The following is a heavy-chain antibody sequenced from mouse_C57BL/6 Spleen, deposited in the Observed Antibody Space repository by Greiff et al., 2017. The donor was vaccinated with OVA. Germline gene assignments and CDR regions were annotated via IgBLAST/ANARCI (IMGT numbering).Heavy chain of an antibody. D-gene: IGHD2-4*01. CDR1: GYTFTDYE. CDR2: IDPGTGGT. V-gene: IGHV1-15*01. CDR3: TGNDYDVGFAY. Sequence: VQLQQSGAELVRPGASVTLSCKASGYTFTDYEMHWVKQTPVHGLEWIGAIDPGTGGTAYNQKFKGKAILTADKSSSTAYMELRSLTSEDSAVYYCTGNDYDVGFAYWGQGTLVTVSA. J-gene: IGHJ3*01.